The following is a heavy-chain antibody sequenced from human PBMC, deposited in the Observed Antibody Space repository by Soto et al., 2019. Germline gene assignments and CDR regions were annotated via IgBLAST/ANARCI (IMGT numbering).Heavy chain of an antibody. CDR2: GSGSGGST. V-gene: IGHV3-23*01. CDR3: AKPPDYNWNDY. D-gene: IGHD1-20*01. J-gene: IGHJ4*02. Sequence: QRQGKGLEWISAGSGSGGSTYYADSVKGRFTISRDNSKDTLYLQMNNLRAEDTAVYYCAKPPDYNWNDYWGQGTLVTVSS.